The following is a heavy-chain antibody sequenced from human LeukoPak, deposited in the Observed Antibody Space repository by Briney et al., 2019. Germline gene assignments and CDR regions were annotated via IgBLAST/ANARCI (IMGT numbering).Heavy chain of an antibody. CDR3: AELGITMIGGV. V-gene: IGHV3-48*03. J-gene: IGHJ6*04. CDR2: ISSSGTTI. D-gene: IGHD3-10*02. Sequence: PGGSLRLSCAASGFTFSSYEMNWVRQVPGKGLEWVSYISSSGTTIYYADSVKGRFTISRDNAKNSLYLQMNSLRAEDTAVYYCAELGITMIGGVWGKGNTVTVSS. CDR1: GFTFSSYE.